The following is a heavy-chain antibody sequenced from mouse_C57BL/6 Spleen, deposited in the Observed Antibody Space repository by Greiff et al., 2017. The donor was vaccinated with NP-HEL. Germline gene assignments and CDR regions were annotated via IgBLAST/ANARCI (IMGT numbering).Heavy chain of an antibody. CDR2: INYDGSST. CDR3: AREDLGLEGYFDY. V-gene: IGHV5-16*01. D-gene: IGHD4-1*01. J-gene: IGHJ2*01. CDR1: GFTFSDYY. Sequence: EVKVVESEGGLVQPGSSMKLSCTASGFTFSDYYMAWVRQVPEKGLEWVANINYDGSSTYYLDSLKSRFIISRDNAKNILYLQMSSLKSEDTATYYCAREDLGLEGYFDYWGQGTTLTVSS.